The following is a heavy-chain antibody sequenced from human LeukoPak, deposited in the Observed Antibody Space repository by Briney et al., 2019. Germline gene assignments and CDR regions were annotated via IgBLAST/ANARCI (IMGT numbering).Heavy chain of an antibody. D-gene: IGHD1-26*01. Sequence: GGSLRLSCSASGFTFSSYAMSWVRQAPGKGLEWVSAIRGSGGSTYYADSVKGRFTISRDNSKNTLYLQMYSLRAEDTAVYYCATYRMEYYFDYWGQGTLVTVSS. CDR3: ATYRMEYYFDY. CDR2: IRGSGGST. CDR1: GFTFSSYA. V-gene: IGHV3-23*01. J-gene: IGHJ4*02.